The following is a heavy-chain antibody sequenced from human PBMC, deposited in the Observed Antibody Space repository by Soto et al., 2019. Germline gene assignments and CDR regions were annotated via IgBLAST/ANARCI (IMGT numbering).Heavy chain of an antibody. V-gene: IGHV4-39*01. CDR1: GGSISSSSYY. CDR3: ARRGGYPTIAY. D-gene: IGHD1-26*01. CDR2: IYYSGST. Sequence: QLQLQESGPGLVKPSETLSLTCTVSGGSISSSSYYWGWIRQPPGKGLEWIGSIYYSGSTYYNPSLKTRVTISVDTSKNQFSLKLSSVTAADTAVYYCARRGGYPTIAYWGQGTLVTVSS. J-gene: IGHJ4*02.